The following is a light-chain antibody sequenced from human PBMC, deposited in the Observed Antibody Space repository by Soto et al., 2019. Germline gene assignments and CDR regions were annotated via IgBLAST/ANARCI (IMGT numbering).Light chain of an antibody. CDR3: QQYNSWPGT. J-gene: IGKJ1*01. CDR1: QSVYSK. Sequence: EIVVTQSPATLSVSPGERATLSCRASQSVYSKLAWYQQKPGQAPRLLIYGASTRATDIPARFSGSGSGTEFTLTITSPQSGDFAVYYCQQYNSWPGTFGQGTKVDIK. CDR2: GAS. V-gene: IGKV3-15*01.